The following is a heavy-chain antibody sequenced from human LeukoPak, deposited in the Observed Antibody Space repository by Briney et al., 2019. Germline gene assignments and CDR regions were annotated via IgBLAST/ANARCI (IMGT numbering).Heavy chain of an antibody. V-gene: IGHV3-21*01. Sequence: GGSLRLSCAASGFTFGNYGMSWVRQAPGKGLEWVSSITSSSTYIYYADSVKGRFTISRDNAKNSLYLQMNSLRAEDTAVYYCARDLSSWGATLYGVFDIWGQGTMVTVSS. D-gene: IGHD1-26*01. CDR1: GFTFGNYG. J-gene: IGHJ3*02. CDR2: ITSSSTYI. CDR3: ARDLSSWGATLYGVFDI.